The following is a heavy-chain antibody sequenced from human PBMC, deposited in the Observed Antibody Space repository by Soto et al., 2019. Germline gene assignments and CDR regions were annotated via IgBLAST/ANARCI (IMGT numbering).Heavy chain of an antibody. CDR1: GFTFSGYG. V-gene: IGHV3-30*18. CDR3: AKVYGLWFGDQSYYGMDV. Sequence: HVQLVESGGGVVQPGRSLRLSCAASGFTFSGYGMHWVRQAPGKGLEWVAVISYDGSNKYYADSVKGRFTISRDNSKNTLYLQMNSLRAEDTAVYYCAKVYGLWFGDQSYYGMDVWGQGTTVTVSS. D-gene: IGHD3-10*01. J-gene: IGHJ6*02. CDR2: ISYDGSNK.